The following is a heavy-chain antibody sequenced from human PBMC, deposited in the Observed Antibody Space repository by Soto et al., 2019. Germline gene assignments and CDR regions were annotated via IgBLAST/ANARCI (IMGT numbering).Heavy chain of an antibody. CDR1: GFTFSSYG. CDR3: ARGGYYGDSIRGDY. Sequence: QVQLVESGGGVVQPGRSLRLSCAASGFTFSSYGMHWVRQAPGKGLEWVAVIWYDGSNKYYADSVKGRFTISRDNSKNTLYLQMNSLRAEDTAVYYCARGGYYGDSIRGDYWGQGTLVTVSS. CDR2: IWYDGSNK. V-gene: IGHV3-33*01. J-gene: IGHJ4*02. D-gene: IGHD4-17*01.